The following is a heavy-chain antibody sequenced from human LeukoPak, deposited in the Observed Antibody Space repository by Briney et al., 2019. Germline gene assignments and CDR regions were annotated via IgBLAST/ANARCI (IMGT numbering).Heavy chain of an antibody. CDR3: AGQYSSSQSFDY. V-gene: IGHV4-59*08. CDR2: IYYSGST. J-gene: IGHJ4*02. Sequence: SETLSLTCTVSGGSISSYYWSWIRQPPGKGLEWIGCIYYSGSTNYNPSLKSRVTISVDTSKNQFSLKLSSVTAADTAVYYCAGQYSSSQSFDYWGQGTLVTVSS. CDR1: GGSISSYY. D-gene: IGHD6-13*01.